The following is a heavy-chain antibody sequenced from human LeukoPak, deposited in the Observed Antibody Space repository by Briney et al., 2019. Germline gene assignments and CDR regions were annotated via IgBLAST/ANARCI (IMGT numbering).Heavy chain of an antibody. CDR3: ARKSGFWSGYSYYYYYYMDV. V-gene: IGHV3-7*01. CDR2: IKQDGSEK. J-gene: IGHJ6*03. CDR1: GFTFSSYW. Sequence: GGSLRLSCAASGFTFSSYWMSWVRQAPGKGLEWVANIKQDGSEKYYVDSVKGRFTISRDNAKNSLYLQMNSLRAEDTAVYYCARKSGFWSGYSYYYYYYMDVWGKGTTVIVSS. D-gene: IGHD3-3*01.